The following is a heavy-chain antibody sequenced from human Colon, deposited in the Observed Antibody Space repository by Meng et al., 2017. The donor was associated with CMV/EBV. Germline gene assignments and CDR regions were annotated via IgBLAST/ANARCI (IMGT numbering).Heavy chain of an antibody. J-gene: IGHJ4*02. V-gene: IGHV3-30*18. D-gene: IGHD3-16*01. Sequence: SGFTFNNYDMHWVRRAPGRGLEWVAVISYDGSRTSSADSVKGRFTTSRDNSKNSLYLQMNSLISEDTAFYYCAKDRVGGGATTFDSWGQGTLVTVSS. CDR3: AKDRVGGGATTFDS. CDR2: ISYDGSRT. CDR1: GFTFNNYD.